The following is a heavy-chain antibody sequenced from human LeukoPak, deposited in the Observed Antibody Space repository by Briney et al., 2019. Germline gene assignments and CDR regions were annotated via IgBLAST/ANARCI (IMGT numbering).Heavy chain of an antibody. CDR3: AKARYSSGWDYFDY. D-gene: IGHD6-19*01. Sequence: GGSLRLSCAASGFIFSTYAMSWVRQAPGKGLEWVSTITGTGGSTYYADSVKGRFTISRDNSKNTLYLQMNSLRVEDTAAYHCAKARYSSGWDYFDYRGQGTLVTISS. V-gene: IGHV3-23*01. J-gene: IGHJ4*02. CDR2: ITGTGGST. CDR1: GFIFSTYA.